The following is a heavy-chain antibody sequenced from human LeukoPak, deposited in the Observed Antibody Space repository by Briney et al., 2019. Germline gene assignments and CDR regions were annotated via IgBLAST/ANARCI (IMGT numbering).Heavy chain of an antibody. CDR3: ARDLVAEYSSSWYWPHFDY. Sequence: GASVKVSCKASGFTFTAYWMHWVRQAPGQGLEWMGVVNPTADNRVYAQKFQGRVTMTRDTSTSTAYMELSSLRSEDTAVYYCARDLVAEYSSSWYWPHFDYWGQGTLVTVSS. J-gene: IGHJ4*02. CDR1: GFTFTAYW. V-gene: IGHV1-46*01. D-gene: IGHD6-13*01. CDR2: VNPTADNR.